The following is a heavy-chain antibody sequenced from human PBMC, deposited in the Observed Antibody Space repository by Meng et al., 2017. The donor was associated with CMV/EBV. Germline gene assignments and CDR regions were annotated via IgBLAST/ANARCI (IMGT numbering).Heavy chain of an antibody. CDR2: ISWNSGSI. CDR3: AKDCGDYYDSSGYYPGAFDI. Sequence: SLKISCAASGFTFDDYAMHWVRQAPGKGLEWVSGISWNSGSIGYADSVKGRFTISRDNAKNSLYLQMNSLRAEDTALYYCAKDCGDYYDSSGYYPGAFDIWGQGTMVTVSS. CDR1: GFTFDDYA. V-gene: IGHV3-9*01. D-gene: IGHD3-22*01. J-gene: IGHJ3*02.